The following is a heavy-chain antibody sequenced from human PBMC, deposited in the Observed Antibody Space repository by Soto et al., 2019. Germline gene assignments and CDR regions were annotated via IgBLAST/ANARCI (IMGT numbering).Heavy chain of an antibody. Sequence: QVQLVESGGGVVQPGRSLRLSCAASGFTFSSYAMHWVRQAPGKGLEWVAVISYDGSNKYYADSVKGRFTISRDNSKNTLYLQMNRLRAEDTAVYYCAREIPNYYHCMDVWGQGTTVTVSS. CDR3: AREIPNYYHCMDV. CDR1: GFTFSSYA. V-gene: IGHV3-30-3*01. J-gene: IGHJ6*02. CDR2: ISYDGSNK. D-gene: IGHD2-21*01.